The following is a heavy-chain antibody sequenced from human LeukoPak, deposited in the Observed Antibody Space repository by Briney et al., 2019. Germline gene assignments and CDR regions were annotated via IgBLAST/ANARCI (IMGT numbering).Heavy chain of an antibody. Sequence: ASVKVSCKASGYTFTTYGISWVRQAPGQGLEWMGWISPYNGNTNYAQKLQGRVTMTTDTSTSTAYMELRSLRSADTAVYYCARDRAVVVAATDYWGQGTLVTVSS. J-gene: IGHJ4*02. D-gene: IGHD2-15*01. CDR3: ARDRAVVVAATDY. V-gene: IGHV1-18*01. CDR2: ISPYNGNT. CDR1: GYTFTTYG.